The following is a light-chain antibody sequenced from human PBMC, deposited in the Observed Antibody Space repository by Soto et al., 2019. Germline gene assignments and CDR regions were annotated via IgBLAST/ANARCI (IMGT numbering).Light chain of an antibody. CDR2: AAS. CDR1: QDISGW. Sequence: DIQMTQSPSSLSASVGDRVTLTCRASQDISGWLAWYQQKPGRAPKLLIYAASSLQSGVPTRFAGNGSGTSFTLTITSLQPEDFATYYCIQADTFPITVGQGTRLEIK. V-gene: IGKV1-12*01. J-gene: IGKJ5*01. CDR3: IQADTFPIT.